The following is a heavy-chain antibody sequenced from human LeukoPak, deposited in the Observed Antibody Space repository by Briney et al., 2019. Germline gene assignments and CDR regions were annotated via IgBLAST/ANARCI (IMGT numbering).Heavy chain of an antibody. V-gene: IGHV3-23*01. CDR1: GFTFSSYA. J-gene: IGHJ4*02. D-gene: IGHD3-22*01. CDR2: ISGSGGST. Sequence: GGSLRLSCAASGFTFSSYAMSWVRQAPGKGLEWVSAISGSGGSTYYADSVKGRFTISRDNSKNTLYLQMNSLRAEDTAVYYCARAPKRYDSSGYYYGPHGYWGQGTLVTVSS. CDR3: ARAPKRYDSSGYYYGPHGY.